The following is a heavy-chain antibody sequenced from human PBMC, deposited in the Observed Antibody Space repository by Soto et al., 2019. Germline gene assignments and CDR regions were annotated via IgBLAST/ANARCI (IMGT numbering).Heavy chain of an antibody. CDR2: ISSSGSTI. CDR1: GFTFSDYY. J-gene: IGHJ6*03. CDR3: ARMVTTQPYYYYYMDV. V-gene: IGHV3-11*01. D-gene: IGHD4-17*01. Sequence: PGGSLRLSCAASGFTFSDYYMSWIRQAPGKGLEWVSYISSSGSTIYYADSVKGRFTISRDNAKNSLYLQMNSLRAEDTAVYYCARMVTTQPYYYYYMDVWGKGTTVTVSS.